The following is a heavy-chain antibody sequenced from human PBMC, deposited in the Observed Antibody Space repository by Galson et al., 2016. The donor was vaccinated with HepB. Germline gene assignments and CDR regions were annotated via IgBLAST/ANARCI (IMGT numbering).Heavy chain of an antibody. CDR3: ARVYCIGTNCYPPPSKGTFDI. Sequence: CAISGDSVSSNTAAWSWVRQSPSRGLEWLGRTYHRSKWYNDSAVSVNIRVTINPDTSKNQFSLQLSPVTPDDTAIYYCARVYCIGTNCYPPPSKGTFDIWGQGTVVTVSS. V-gene: IGHV6-1*01. D-gene: IGHD2-2*01. J-gene: IGHJ3*02. CDR1: GDSVSSNTAA. CDR2: TYHRSKWYN.